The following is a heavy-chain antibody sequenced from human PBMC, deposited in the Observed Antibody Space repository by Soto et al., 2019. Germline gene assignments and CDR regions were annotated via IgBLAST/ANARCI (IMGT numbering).Heavy chain of an antibody. D-gene: IGHD3-22*01. CDR1: GYTFTSYG. CDR3: ARRIVVVTYDAFDI. CDR2: ISAYNGNT. J-gene: IGHJ3*02. Sequence: RASVKVSCKASGYTFTSYGISWVRQAPGQGLEWMGWISAYNGNTNYAQKLQGRVTMTTDTSTSTAYMELRSLRSDDTAVYYCARRIVVVTYDAFDIWGQGTMVTVSS. V-gene: IGHV1-18*01.